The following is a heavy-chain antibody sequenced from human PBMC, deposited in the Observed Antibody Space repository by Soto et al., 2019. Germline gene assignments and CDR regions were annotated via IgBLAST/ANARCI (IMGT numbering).Heavy chain of an antibody. Sequence: QVPFVQSGAEVKKPGASVKVSCKASGYTFADYAIHWVRQAPGQSLEWMGWINAGNGDTKYSQKFQGRVTLTTDTSASTAYMDINSLTTDDTAVYYCARDRWVTTLTFDKWGKGTLVIVSS. CDR1: GYTFADYA. D-gene: IGHD4-17*01. J-gene: IGHJ4*02. CDR2: INAGNGDT. CDR3: ARDRWVTTLTFDK. V-gene: IGHV1-3*01.